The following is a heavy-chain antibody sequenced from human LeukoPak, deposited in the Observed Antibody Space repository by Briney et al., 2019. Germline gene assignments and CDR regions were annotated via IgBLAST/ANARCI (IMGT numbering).Heavy chain of an antibody. CDR1: GASIRSGNYY. V-gene: IGHV4-30-4*01. CDR2: IYDSGST. D-gene: IGHD2-15*01. Sequence: PSETLSLTCTVSGASIRSGNYYWSWIRQPPGKGLEWIGYIYDSGSTYYNPSLKSRITISVDTSENRFSLKLSSVTATDTAVYYCARDCSGGSCYGAFDIWGQGTMVTVSS. CDR3: ARDCSGGSCYGAFDI. J-gene: IGHJ3*02.